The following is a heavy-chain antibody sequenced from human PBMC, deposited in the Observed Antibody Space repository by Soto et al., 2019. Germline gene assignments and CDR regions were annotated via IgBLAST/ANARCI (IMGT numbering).Heavy chain of an antibody. J-gene: IGHJ4*02. Sequence: EVQLVESGEGLVQPGGSLRLSCAASGFTVSNSYMTWVRQAPGKGLEWVSVIYTAGSTFYADSVKGRFTISRDTSKNTVYLQMNSLRAEDTAVYYCARDMATQGAYWGQGALVTVSS. CDR3: ARDMATQGAY. D-gene: IGHD5-12*01. CDR1: GFTVSNSY. V-gene: IGHV3-66*01. CDR2: IYTAGST.